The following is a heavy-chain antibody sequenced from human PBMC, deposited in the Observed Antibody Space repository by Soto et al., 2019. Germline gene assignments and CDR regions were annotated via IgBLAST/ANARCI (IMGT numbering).Heavy chain of an antibody. V-gene: IGHV4-39*01. CDR2: IYYSGST. J-gene: IGHJ5*02. D-gene: IGHD4-17*01. Sequence: QLQLQESGPGLVKPSETLSLTCTVSGGSISSSSYYWGWIRQPPGKGLGWIGSIYYSGSTYYNPTLTSRVTISVDTSKNQFSLKLSAVTAPDTAVYYCARQLHAYGDQHWFDPWGQGTLVTVSS. CDR3: ARQLHAYGDQHWFDP. CDR1: GGSISSSSYY.